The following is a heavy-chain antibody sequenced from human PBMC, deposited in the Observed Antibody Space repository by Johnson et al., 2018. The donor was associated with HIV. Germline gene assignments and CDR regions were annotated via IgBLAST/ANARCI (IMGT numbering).Heavy chain of an antibody. V-gene: IGHV3-15*01. Sequence: VQLVESGGGVVQPGRPLRLSCAASGFTFSDYYMSWIRQAPGKGLEWVGRIKSKTDGGTTDYAAPVKGRFTISRDDSKNNLYLQMNSLKTEDTAVYYCTTDRYAFDIWGQGTMVTVSS. D-gene: IGHD1-1*01. CDR3: TTDRYAFDI. CDR1: GFTFSDYY. J-gene: IGHJ3*02. CDR2: IKSKTDGGTT.